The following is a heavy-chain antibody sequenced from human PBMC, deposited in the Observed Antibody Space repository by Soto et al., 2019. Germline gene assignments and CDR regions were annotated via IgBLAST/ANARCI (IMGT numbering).Heavy chain of an antibody. CDR2: IYYSGST. D-gene: IGHD3-3*01. Sequence: SETLSLTCTVSGGSISSGGYYWSWIRQHPGKGLEWIGYIYYSGSTFYNPSLKSRVTISVDTSRNQFSLKLSSVAAADTAVYYCARLDYDLSFGHYGLDVWGPGTTVTVYS. V-gene: IGHV4-31*03. CDR1: GGSISSGGYY. CDR3: ARLDYDLSFGHYGLDV. J-gene: IGHJ6*02.